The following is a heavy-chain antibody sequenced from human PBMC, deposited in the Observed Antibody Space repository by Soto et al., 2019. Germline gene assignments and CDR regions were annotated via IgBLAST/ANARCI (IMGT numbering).Heavy chain of an antibody. CDR3: AREIHYXYSSTEFMVYAIPTLAY. CDR1: GYAFTTFG. CDR2: ISTHNGNT. D-gene: IGHD2-8*01. J-gene: IGHJ4*02. V-gene: IGHV1-18*01. Sequence: ASVKVSCKASGYAFTTFGISWVRQAPGQGLEWMGWISTHNGNTTYAQKFQGRVTMTTDTSTSTVYMELRGLRSDDTGVYYCAREIHYXYSSTEFMVYAIPTLAYWGQGTLVTVSS.